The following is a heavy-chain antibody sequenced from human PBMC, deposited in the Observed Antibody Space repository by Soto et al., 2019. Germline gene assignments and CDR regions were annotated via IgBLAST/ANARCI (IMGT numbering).Heavy chain of an antibody. CDR1: GGSISRGGYS. Sequence: SETLSLTCAVSGGSISRGGYSWSWIRQPPGKGLEWIGYIYHSGSTYYNPSLKSRVTISVDRSKNQFSLKLSSVTAADTAVYYCASDYYDSSGYYGMDVWGQGTTVTVSS. CDR2: IYHSGST. J-gene: IGHJ6*02. V-gene: IGHV4-30-2*01. D-gene: IGHD3-22*01. CDR3: ASDYYDSSGYYGMDV.